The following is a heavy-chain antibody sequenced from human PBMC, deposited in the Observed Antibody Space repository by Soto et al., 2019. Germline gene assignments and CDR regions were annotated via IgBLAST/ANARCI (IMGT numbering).Heavy chain of an antibody. V-gene: IGHV3-23*01. CDR2: ISGSGGST. J-gene: IGHJ4*02. D-gene: IGHD3-16*01. CDR1: GFTFGSYA. Sequence: PGGSLRLSCAASGFTFGSYAMSWVRQAPGKGLEWVSAISGSGGSTYYADSVKGRFTISRDNSKNTLYLQMNSLRAEDTAVYYCAKEGMDYDYIWGSYPRLYFDYSGQGTLVTVSS. CDR3: AKEGMDYDYIWGSYPRLYFDY.